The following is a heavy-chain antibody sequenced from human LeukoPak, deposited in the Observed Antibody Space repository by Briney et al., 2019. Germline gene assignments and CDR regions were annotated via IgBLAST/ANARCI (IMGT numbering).Heavy chain of an antibody. CDR2: IHHNGSP. J-gene: IGHJ4*02. Sequence: PSETLSLTCTVSGGSISSVSYYWGWIRQSPGKGLEWIGSIHHNGSPYYNPSLKSRVTISVDTSKNHFSLTLSSVTAADTAVYFCARPDYHSSASYYGPFDYWGQGSLVTVSS. CDR3: ARPDYHSSASYYGPFDY. V-gene: IGHV4-39*02. D-gene: IGHD3-22*01. CDR1: GGSISSVSYY.